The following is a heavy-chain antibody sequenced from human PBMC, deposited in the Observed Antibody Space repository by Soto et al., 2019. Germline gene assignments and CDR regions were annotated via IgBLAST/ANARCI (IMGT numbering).Heavy chain of an antibody. Sequence: QVQLVESGGGVVQPGRSLRLSCAAAGFTITKYALHWVRQAPGKGLEWVAVISYNGDDDYYADSVKGLFTISRDESKNTLFLQMNSLRAEDTAVYFCAREGPYSTFEYYFNNYGMDVWCQGTTVTVSS. CDR2: ISYNGDDD. J-gene: IGHJ6*02. CDR1: GFTITKYA. CDR3: AREGPYSTFEYYFNNYGMDV. V-gene: IGHV3-30-3*01. D-gene: IGHD3-10*01.